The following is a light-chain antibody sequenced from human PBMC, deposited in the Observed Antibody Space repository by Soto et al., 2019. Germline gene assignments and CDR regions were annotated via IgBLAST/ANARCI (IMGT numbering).Light chain of an antibody. Sequence: DIQLTQSPSFLSASIGDRVTITCRAGQTFSGYLAWYQQKPGKAPKVLIYPASTLQSGVPSRFSGRGSGTEFTLTISSLQPEDFATFYCEQLSHYPYTFGQGTKLEI. CDR1: QTFSGY. CDR3: EQLSHYPYT. J-gene: IGKJ2*01. V-gene: IGKV1-9*01. CDR2: PAS.